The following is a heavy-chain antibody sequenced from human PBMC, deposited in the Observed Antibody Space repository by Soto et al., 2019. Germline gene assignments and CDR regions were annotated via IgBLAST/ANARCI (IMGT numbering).Heavy chain of an antibody. V-gene: IGHV1-69*12. J-gene: IGHJ6*02. CDR1: GGTFSSYA. Sequence: QVQLVQSGAEVKKPGSSVKVSCKASGGTFSSYAISWVRQAPGQGLEWMGGIIPIFGTANYAHKFQGRVTITADESTSPAYMELSSLRSEDTAVYYCARTSPYYDFWSGNHYYYYGMDVWGQGTTVTVSS. CDR3: ARTSPYYDFWSGNHYYYYGMDV. CDR2: IIPIFGTA. D-gene: IGHD3-3*01.